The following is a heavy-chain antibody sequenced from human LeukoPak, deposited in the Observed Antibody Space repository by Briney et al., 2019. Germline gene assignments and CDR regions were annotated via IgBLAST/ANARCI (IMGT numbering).Heavy chain of an antibody. CDR1: GFTFSSYA. D-gene: IGHD6-19*01. V-gene: IGHV3-23*01. CDR3: ARSGGWYDY. Sequence: GGSLRLSCAASGFTFSSYAMSWVRQAPGKGLEWVSTISDSGGSTYYADSVKGRFTNSRDNSKNTLYLQMNSLRAEDTAVYYCARSGGWYDYWGQGTLVTVSS. CDR2: ISDSGGST. J-gene: IGHJ4*02.